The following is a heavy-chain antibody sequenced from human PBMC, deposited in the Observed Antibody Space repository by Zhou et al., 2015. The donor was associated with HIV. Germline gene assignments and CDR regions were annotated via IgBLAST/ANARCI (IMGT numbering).Heavy chain of an antibody. J-gene: IGHJ4*02. CDR2: MNPKSGNT. D-gene: IGHD6-19*01. CDR3: ARGPSDSSPFAWVFDY. CDR1: GYTFTNYD. Sequence: QVQLVQSGAEVRKPGASVKVSCKTSGYTFTNYDINWVRQATGQGLEWMGWMNPKSGNTGYARKFQGRVTMTRNTSISTAYMELSSLRSDDTAVYYCARGPSDSSPFAWVFDYWGQGTLVTVSS. V-gene: IGHV1-8*01.